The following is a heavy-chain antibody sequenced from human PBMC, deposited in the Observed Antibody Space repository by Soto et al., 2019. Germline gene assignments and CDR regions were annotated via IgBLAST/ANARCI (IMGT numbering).Heavy chain of an antibody. D-gene: IGHD6-19*01. CDR3: AKVRYSSPMGYYYGMDV. J-gene: IGHJ6*02. Sequence: QAQLEQSGGEVKKPGASVKVSCKASRVAFSKFIVTWVRQAPGLGLEWVGGIIPIFCTANYAQKVQGRVTITADESTSTSYMEVNNLRSEDTAVYYCAKVRYSSPMGYYYGMDVWGQGTTVTVSS. CDR1: RVAFSKFI. V-gene: IGHV1-69*01. CDR2: IIPIFCTA.